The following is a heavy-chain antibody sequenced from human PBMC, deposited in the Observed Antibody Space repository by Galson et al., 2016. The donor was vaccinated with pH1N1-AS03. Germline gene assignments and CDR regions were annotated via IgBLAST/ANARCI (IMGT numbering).Heavy chain of an antibody. J-gene: IGHJ4*02. CDR3: ARGKNSGFDC. CDR1: GDSVSGSRGVA. CDR2: TFYWSKWSN. D-gene: IGHD3-10*01. Sequence: CAISGDSVSGSRGVAWNWIRQSPSRGLEWLGRTFYWSKWSNDYAESVKSRMTIDPDTSNNQFSLHLNSVTPEDTAIYFCARGKNSGFDCWGQGTPVTVSS. V-gene: IGHV6-1*01.